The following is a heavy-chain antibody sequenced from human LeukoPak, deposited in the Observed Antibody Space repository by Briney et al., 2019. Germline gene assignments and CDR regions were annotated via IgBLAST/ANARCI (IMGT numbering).Heavy chain of an antibody. Sequence: GGSLRLSCAASGFAFSSYSMNWVRQAPGKGLEWVSYISSSSSTIYYADSVKGRFTISRDNAKNSLYLQMNSLGAEDTAVYYCARASFEYSSSSRADYWGQGTLVTVSS. J-gene: IGHJ4*02. V-gene: IGHV3-48*01. CDR2: ISSSSSTI. D-gene: IGHD6-6*01. CDR3: ARASFEYSSSSRADY. CDR1: GFAFSSYS.